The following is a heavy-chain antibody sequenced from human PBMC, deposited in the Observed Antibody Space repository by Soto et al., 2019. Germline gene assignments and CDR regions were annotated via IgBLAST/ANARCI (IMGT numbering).Heavy chain of an antibody. Sequence: PGGSLRLSCAASVFTFSTYAMTWVRQAPGKGLEWVSAISGSGGSTYYADSVKGRFTISRDNSKNTLFLQMKSLRAEDTAIYYCGKDPYDSSGYYSSYWGQGTLVTVSS. CDR2: ISGSGGST. J-gene: IGHJ4*02. V-gene: IGHV3-23*01. CDR1: VFTFSTYA. CDR3: GKDPYDSSGYYSSY. D-gene: IGHD3-22*01.